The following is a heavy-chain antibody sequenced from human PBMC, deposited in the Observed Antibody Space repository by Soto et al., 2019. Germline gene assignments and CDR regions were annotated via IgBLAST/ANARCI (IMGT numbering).Heavy chain of an antibody. J-gene: IGHJ4*02. Sequence: QVQLQESGPGLVKPSETLSLICTVSGASLRSGSYYWSWIRQPPGKGLEWIGYISHSGRTNYDPSRKSRLTMSVDTSQNQFSLQLNSVTAADTAVYYCSYGSYFDYWGQGTLVTVSS. D-gene: IGHD3-10*01. CDR1: GASLRSGSYY. CDR2: ISHSGRT. V-gene: IGHV4-61*01. CDR3: SYGSYFDY.